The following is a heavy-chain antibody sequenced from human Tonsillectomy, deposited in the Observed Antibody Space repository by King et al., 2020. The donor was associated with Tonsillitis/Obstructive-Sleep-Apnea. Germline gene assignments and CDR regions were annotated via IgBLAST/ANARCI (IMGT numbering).Heavy chain of an antibody. Sequence: QLQESGPGLVKPSETLSLTCTVSGGSISSSSYYWGWIRQPPGKGLEWIGSIYYSGSTYYNPSLKSRVTISVDTSKNQFSLKMSSVTTADTAVYYCARQGLWFGEIAGYWGQGTLDTVS. CDR3: ARQGLWFGEIAGY. D-gene: IGHD3-10*01. CDR1: GGSISSSSYY. V-gene: IGHV4-39*01. CDR2: IYYSGST. J-gene: IGHJ4*02.